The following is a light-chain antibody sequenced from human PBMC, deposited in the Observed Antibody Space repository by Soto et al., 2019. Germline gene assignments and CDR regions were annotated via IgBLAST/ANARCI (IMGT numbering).Light chain of an antibody. V-gene: IGKV1-39*01. CDR2: AAY. J-gene: IGKJ1*01. Sequence: DMQMTQSPSSLSASVGDRVTITCRTSQSINTYLNWYQQKPGKAPNLLIYAAYTLQSGVPSRFSGSGSGTDFTLTISSLQPEDFATYYCQQSYSSPRTFGQGTKVEI. CDR3: QQSYSSPRT. CDR1: QSINTY.